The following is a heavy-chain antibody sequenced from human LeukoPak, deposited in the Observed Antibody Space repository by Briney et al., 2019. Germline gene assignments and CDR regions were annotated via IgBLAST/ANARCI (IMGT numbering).Heavy chain of an antibody. V-gene: IGHV1-69*04. Sequence: GASAKVSCKASGGTFSSYAISWVRQAPGQGLEWMGRIIPILGIANYAQKFQGRVTITADKSTSTAYMELSSLRSEDTAVYYCASPCPTIRAIAVAGLGAEYFQHWGQGTLVTVSS. CDR1: GGTFSSYA. D-gene: IGHD6-19*01. J-gene: IGHJ1*01. CDR2: IIPILGIA. CDR3: ASPCPTIRAIAVAGLGAEYFQH.